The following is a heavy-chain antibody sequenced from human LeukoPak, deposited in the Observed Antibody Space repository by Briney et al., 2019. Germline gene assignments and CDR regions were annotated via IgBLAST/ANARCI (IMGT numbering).Heavy chain of an antibody. CDR2: IIPIFGTA. CDR1: GGTFSGYA. Sequence: ASVKVSCKASGGTFSGYAISWVRQAPGQGLEWMGGIIPIFGTANYAQKFQGRVTITTDESTSTAYMELSSLRSEDTAVYYCARDYGGGGWGPLGIWGQGTMVTVSS. D-gene: IGHD3-10*01. J-gene: IGHJ3*02. V-gene: IGHV1-69*05. CDR3: ARDYGGGGWGPLGI.